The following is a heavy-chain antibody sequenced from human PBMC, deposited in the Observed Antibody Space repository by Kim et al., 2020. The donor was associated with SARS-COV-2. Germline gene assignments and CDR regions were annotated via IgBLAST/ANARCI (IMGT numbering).Heavy chain of an antibody. V-gene: IGHV3-7*01. Sequence: GGSLRLSCAASGFTFSSYWMSWVRQAPGKGLEWVANIKQDGSEKYYVDSVKGRFTISRDNAKNSLYLQMNSLRAEDTAVYYCARGGSSGWYGGYYYYYGMDVWGQGTTVTVSS. CDR1: GFTFSSYW. CDR3: ARGGSSGWYGGYYYYYGMDV. CDR2: IKQDGSEK. J-gene: IGHJ6*02. D-gene: IGHD6-19*01.